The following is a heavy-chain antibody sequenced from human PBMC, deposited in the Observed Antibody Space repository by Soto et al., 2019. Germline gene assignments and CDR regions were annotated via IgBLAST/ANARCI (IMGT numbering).Heavy chain of an antibody. CDR1: GFIFSSYA. D-gene: IGHD4-17*01. CDR2: ISSEGAST. V-gene: IGHV3-64D*06. CDR3: VKDRYGDY. J-gene: IGHJ4*02. Sequence: PGGSMRLSCSVSGFIFSSYAMHWVRQAPGKGLQYVASISSEGASTYYADSVKGRFIISRDNSKNTLYLQMSSLRAEDTAVYYCVKDRYGDYWGQGILGTVSA.